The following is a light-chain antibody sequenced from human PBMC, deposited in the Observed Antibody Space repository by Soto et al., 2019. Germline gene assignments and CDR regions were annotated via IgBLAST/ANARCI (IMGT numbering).Light chain of an antibody. Sequence: NFMLTQPHSVSESPGKTVTISCTRSSGSIASNYVQWYQQRPGSAPTTVIYEDNQRPSGVPDRFSCSIDSSSNSASLTISGLKTEDEADYYCQSYDSSANWVFGGGTKLTVL. V-gene: IGLV6-57*04. CDR3: QSYDSSANWV. CDR1: SGSIASNY. CDR2: EDN. J-gene: IGLJ3*02.